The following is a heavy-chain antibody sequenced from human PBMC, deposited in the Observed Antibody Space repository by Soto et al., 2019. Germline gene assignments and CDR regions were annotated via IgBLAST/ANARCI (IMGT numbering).Heavy chain of an antibody. D-gene: IGHD5-18*01. CDR2: IYYSGST. J-gene: IGHJ4*02. Sequence: QLQLQESGPGLGKPSETLSLTCTVSGGSISSSSYYWGWIRQPPGKGLEWIGSIYYSGSTYYNPSLKSRVTLSVDTSKNQFSLKLSSVTAADTAVYYCARRTVRGYSYGYRDYWGQGTLVTVSS. CDR1: GGSISSSSYY. V-gene: IGHV4-39*01. CDR3: ARRTVRGYSYGYRDY.